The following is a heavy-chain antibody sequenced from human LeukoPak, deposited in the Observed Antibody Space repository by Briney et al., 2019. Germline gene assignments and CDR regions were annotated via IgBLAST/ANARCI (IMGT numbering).Heavy chain of an antibody. Sequence: GGSLRLSCAASGFTFSSYGMHWVRQAPGKGLEWVAVIWYDGSNKYYADSVKGRFTISRDNSKNTLYLQMNSLRAADTAVYYCARDLYGGNPGQGYWGQGTLVTVSS. CDR3: ARDLYGGNPGQGY. D-gene: IGHD4-23*01. V-gene: IGHV3-33*01. J-gene: IGHJ4*02. CDR1: GFTFSSYG. CDR2: IWYDGSNK.